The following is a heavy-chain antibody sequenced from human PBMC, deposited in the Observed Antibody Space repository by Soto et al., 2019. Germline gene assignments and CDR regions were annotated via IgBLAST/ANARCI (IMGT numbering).Heavy chain of an antibody. D-gene: IGHD2-15*01. Sequence: EVQLLESGGGLVQPGGSLRLSCTASGFTFSNYAMSWVRQAPGKGLEWVATISGSGDSTNYADSVKGQFAISRDNSNNMRYVRMDSLRVEDTAVYYCAKERRRGYCSGGICYGYFDYWGQGTLVTVSS. J-gene: IGHJ4*02. CDR2: ISGSGDST. CDR1: GFTFSNYA. CDR3: AKERRRGYCSGGICYGYFDY. V-gene: IGHV3-23*01.